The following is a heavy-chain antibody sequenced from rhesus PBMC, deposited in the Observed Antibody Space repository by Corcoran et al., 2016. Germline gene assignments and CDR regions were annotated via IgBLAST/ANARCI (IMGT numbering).Heavy chain of an antibody. J-gene: IGHJ2*01. D-gene: IGHD2-21*01. Sequence: QVQLQESGPGLVKPSETLSLPCAVSGGSISSNYWSWTRQSPGMGLEWIGYINGGSGTPSTNPSLKRRVTISTDTSKNQFSLTLSSVTAADTAVYYCARAVVRWYFDIWGPGTPITISS. CDR3: ARAVVRWYFDI. V-gene: IGHV4-147*01. CDR2: INGGSGTP. CDR1: GGSISSNY.